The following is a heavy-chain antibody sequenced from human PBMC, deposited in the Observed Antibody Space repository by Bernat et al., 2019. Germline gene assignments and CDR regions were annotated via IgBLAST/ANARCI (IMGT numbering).Heavy chain of an antibody. CDR2: IFPGDSDT. J-gene: IGHJ3*02. D-gene: IGHD4-11*01. CDR3: ARGNGAVTTRVDAFDI. CDR1: GYSFTSYW. V-gene: IGHV5-51*01. Sequence: EVQLVQSGAEVKKPGESLKISCKGSGYSFTSYWIGWVRQMPGKGLEWMGMIFPGDSDTRNSPSFQGQVTISADKSISTAYLQWGSLKASDTAMYYCARGNGAVTTRVDAFDIWGQGTMVTVSS.